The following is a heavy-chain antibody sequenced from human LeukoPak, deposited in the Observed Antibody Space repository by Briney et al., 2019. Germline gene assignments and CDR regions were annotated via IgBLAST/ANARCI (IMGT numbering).Heavy chain of an antibody. V-gene: IGHV4-59*11. D-gene: IGHD3-9*01. CDR1: GGSLIGHF. J-gene: IGHJ4*02. CDR3: ARDPGYSDWYNFDF. CDR2: IHSSGST. Sequence: PSETLSHTCPVSGGSLIGHFWSWFRPPPGKGLENIGYIHSSGSTNYNTSYKSRVTVPLEMSKNQLPFSLSAVTAADPAVYYCARDPGYSDWYNFDFWGQGIMVTVSS.